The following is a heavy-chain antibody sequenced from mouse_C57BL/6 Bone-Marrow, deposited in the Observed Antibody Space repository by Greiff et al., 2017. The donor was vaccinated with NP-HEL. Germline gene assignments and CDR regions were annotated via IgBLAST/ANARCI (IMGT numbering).Heavy chain of an antibody. V-gene: IGHV10-3*01. D-gene: IGHD1-1*02. CDR2: IRSKRSNYAT. J-gene: IGHJ3*01. CDR3: VRGGWSFAY. CDR1: GFTFNTYA. Sequence: EVQRVESGGGLVQPKGSLKLSCAASGFTFNTYAMHWVRQASGKGLEWVARIRSKRSNYATYYADSVKDRFTISRDDSQSMLYLQMNNLKTEDTARYYWVRGGWSFAYWGQGTLVTVSA.